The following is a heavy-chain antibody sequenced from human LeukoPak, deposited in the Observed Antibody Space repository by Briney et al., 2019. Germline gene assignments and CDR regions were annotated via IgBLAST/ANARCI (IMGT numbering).Heavy chain of an antibody. CDR3: ARVDLGSAIFEPKWFDP. CDR1: GDSVSTKSAA. V-gene: IGHV6-1*01. CDR2: TYHGSKWYN. D-gene: IGHD3-9*01. Sequence: QTLSLTCAISGDSVSTKSAAWNWIRQSPSRGLEWLGRTYHGSKWYNDYAESVKSRITINADTSKNQFSLQLNSVTPEDTAVYYCARVDLGSAIFEPKWFDPWGQGTLVTVSS. J-gene: IGHJ5*02.